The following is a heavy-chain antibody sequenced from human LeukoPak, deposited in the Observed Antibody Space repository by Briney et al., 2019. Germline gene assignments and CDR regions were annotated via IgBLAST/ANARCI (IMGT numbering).Heavy chain of an antibody. CDR1: GFTFEDYG. J-gene: IGHJ5*02. CDR2: ITGNGVGT. D-gene: IGHD6-13*01. Sequence: GGSLRLSCAASGFTFEDYGMHWVRQAPGKGLEWVSLITGNGVGTYYADSVKGRFTIFRDNSKNSLYLQMNSLRTEDTALYYCAKCVYSNIYYWFDPWGQGTLVSVSS. V-gene: IGHV3-43*02. CDR3: AKCVYSNIYYWFDP.